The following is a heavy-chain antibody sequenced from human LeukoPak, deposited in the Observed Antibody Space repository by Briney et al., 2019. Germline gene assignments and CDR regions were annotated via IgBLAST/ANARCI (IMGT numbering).Heavy chain of an antibody. CDR3: ARHSYDFWSGDYAIPPLDC. V-gene: IGHV5-51*01. CDR2: ICPSDSKT. J-gene: IGHJ4*02. Sequence: GESLKISCKGFGYNFSSYWIGWVRHMPGKGLGWMGIICPSDSKTRYSTCLQGQVTISPDKTISTAYLQWISLKASETGSYYCARHSYDFWSGDYAIPPLDCWGQGTLVTVSS. D-gene: IGHD3-3*01. CDR1: GYNFSSYW.